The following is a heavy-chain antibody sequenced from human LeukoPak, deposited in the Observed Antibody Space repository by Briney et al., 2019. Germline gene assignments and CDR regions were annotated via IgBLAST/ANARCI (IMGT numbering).Heavy chain of an antibody. Sequence: GGSLRLSCAVSGFTFSSYSMNWVRQAPGKGLEWVSSISSSSSCIYYADSVKGRFTISRDNAKNSLHLQMNSLRAEDTAVYYCARGREQLVPLDYWGQGTLVTVSS. CDR2: ISSSSSCI. J-gene: IGHJ4*02. CDR3: ARGREQLVPLDY. V-gene: IGHV3-21*01. D-gene: IGHD6-6*01. CDR1: GFTFSSYS.